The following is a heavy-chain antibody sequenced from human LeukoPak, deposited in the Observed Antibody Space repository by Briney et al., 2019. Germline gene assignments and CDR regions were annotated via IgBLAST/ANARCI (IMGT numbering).Heavy chain of an antibody. CDR2: IYTSGST. CDR3: ARGLGGATTGFGVNWFDP. D-gene: IGHD1-26*01. Sequence: SETLSLTCTVSGGSISSYYWSWIRQPAGKGLEWIGRIYTSGSTNYNPSLKSRVTMSVDTSKNQFSLKLSSVTAADTAVYYCARGLGGATTGFGVNWFDPWGQGTLVTVSS. CDR1: GGSISSYY. V-gene: IGHV4-4*07. J-gene: IGHJ5*02.